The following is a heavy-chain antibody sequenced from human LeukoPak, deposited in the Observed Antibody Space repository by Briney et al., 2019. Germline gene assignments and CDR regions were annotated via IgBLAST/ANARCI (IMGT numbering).Heavy chain of an antibody. J-gene: IGHJ4*02. D-gene: IGHD3-22*01. Sequence: SGPVLVKPTETLTLTCTVSGFSLSNARMGVSWIRQPPGKALEWLAHIFSDDKKSYSTSLKSRLTISKDASKSQVVLTMTNMDPVDTATYYCARILCYYDSSGYSRVFDYWGQGTLVTVSS. V-gene: IGHV2-26*01. CDR3: ARILCYYDSSGYSRVFDY. CDR1: GFSLSNARMG. CDR2: IFSDDKK.